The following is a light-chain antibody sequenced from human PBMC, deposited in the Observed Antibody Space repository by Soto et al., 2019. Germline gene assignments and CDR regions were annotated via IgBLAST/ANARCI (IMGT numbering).Light chain of an antibody. V-gene: IGLV2-14*01. CDR3: SSYTSSSIDYD. J-gene: IGLJ1*01. Sequence: QSALTQPASVSGSPGQSITISCTGTSSDVGGYNYVSWYQQHPGKAPKLMISEVSNRPSGVSDRFSGSKSGNTTSLTISVLQAEDEADYYFSSYTSSSIDYDFGTGTQLTV. CDR2: EVS. CDR1: SSDVGGYNY.